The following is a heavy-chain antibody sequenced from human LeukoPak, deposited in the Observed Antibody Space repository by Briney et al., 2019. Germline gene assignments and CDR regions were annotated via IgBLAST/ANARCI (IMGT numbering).Heavy chain of an antibody. CDR1: GYTFTSYG. Sequence: ASVKVSCKASGYTFTSYGISWVRQAPGQGLEWMGWISAYNGNTNYAQKLQGRVAMTTDTSTSTAYMELRSLRSDDTGVYYCASGVLLWFGERNYGMDVWGQGTTVTVSS. V-gene: IGHV1-18*01. J-gene: IGHJ6*02. CDR3: ASGVLLWFGERNYGMDV. CDR2: ISAYNGNT. D-gene: IGHD3-10*01.